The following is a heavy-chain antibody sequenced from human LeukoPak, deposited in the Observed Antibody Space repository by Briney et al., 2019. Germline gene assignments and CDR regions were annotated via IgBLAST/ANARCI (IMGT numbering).Heavy chain of an antibody. V-gene: IGHV4-59*01. J-gene: IGHJ4*02. D-gene: IGHD3-22*01. Sequence: SETLSLTCTVSGGSISSYYWSWIRQPPGKGLEWIGYIYYSGSTNYNPSLKSRVTISVDTSKNQFSLKLSSVTAADTAVYYCARARSSGYPPLPAFDYWGQGTLVSVST. CDR2: IYYSGST. CDR1: GGSISSYY. CDR3: ARARSSGYPPLPAFDY.